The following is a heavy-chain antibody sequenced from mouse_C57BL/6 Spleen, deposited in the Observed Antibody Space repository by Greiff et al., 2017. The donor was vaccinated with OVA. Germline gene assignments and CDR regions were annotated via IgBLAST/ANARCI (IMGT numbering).Heavy chain of an antibody. CDR1: GYSITSGYY. CDR2: ISYDGSN. CDR3: ARDLSKGY. J-gene: IGHJ2*01. V-gene: IGHV3-6*01. Sequence: ESGPGLVKPSQSLSLTCSVTGYSITSGYYWNWIRQFPGNKLEWMGYISYDGSNNYNPSLKNRISITRDTSKNQFFLKLNSVTTEDTATYYCARDLSKGYWGQGTTLTVSS.